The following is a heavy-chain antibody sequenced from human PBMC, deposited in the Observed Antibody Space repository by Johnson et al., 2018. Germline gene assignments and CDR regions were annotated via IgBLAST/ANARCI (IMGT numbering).Heavy chain of an antibody. J-gene: IGHJ6*03. CDR3: GRGYSSLIDYYYDMDV. D-gene: IGHD2-21*01. CDR1: GGSIRSYY. Sequence: QVQLQESGPGLVKPSETLSLTCTVSGGSIRSYYWSWIRQPPGKGLAWLGYIYYSGSTNYNPSLKSRVTISVDTSKNQFSLKLSSVTAADTAVYYWGRGYSSLIDYYYDMDVWGKGTTVTVSS. V-gene: IGHV4-59*01. CDR2: IYYSGST.